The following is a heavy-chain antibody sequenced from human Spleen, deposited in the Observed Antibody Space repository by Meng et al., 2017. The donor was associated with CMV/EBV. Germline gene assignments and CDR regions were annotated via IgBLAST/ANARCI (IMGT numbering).Heavy chain of an antibody. Sequence: SGGTFGSFAISWGRQAPGQGLEWMGGIITIFGTTNYAQKFQGRVTITTDESTSTAYMEVSSLRSEDTAVYYCARALYYDFWSSPYDSWGQGTLVTVSS. CDR2: IITIFGTT. V-gene: IGHV1-69*05. J-gene: IGHJ4*02. CDR3: ARALYYDFWSSPYDS. D-gene: IGHD3-3*01. CDR1: GGTFGSFA.